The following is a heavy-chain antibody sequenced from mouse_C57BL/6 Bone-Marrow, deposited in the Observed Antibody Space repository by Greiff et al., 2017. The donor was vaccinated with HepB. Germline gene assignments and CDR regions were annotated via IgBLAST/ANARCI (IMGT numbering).Heavy chain of an antibody. CDR2: ISDGGSYT. Sequence: EVQLVESGGGLVKPGGSLKLSCAASGFTFSSYAMSWVRQTPEKRLEWVATISDGGSYTYYPDNVKGRFTISRDNAKNNLYLQMSHLKSEDTAMYYCASVYYYHFDYWGQGTTLTVSS. J-gene: IGHJ2*01. D-gene: IGHD1-1*01. CDR1: GFTFSSYA. CDR3: ASVYYYHFDY. V-gene: IGHV5-4*01.